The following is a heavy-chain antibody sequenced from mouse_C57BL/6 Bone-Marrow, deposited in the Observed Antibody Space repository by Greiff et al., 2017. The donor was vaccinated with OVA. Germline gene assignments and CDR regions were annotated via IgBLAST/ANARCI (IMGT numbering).Heavy chain of an antibody. D-gene: IGHD1-1*01. Sequence: VQLKESGAELVRPGASVKLSCTASGFNIKDDYMHWVKQRPEQGLEWIGWIDPENGDTEYASKFQGKATITADTSSNTAYLQLSSLTSEDTAVYYCTTNYGSRGDYYFDYGGQGTTLTVSS. V-gene: IGHV14-4*01. CDR1: GFNIKDDY. J-gene: IGHJ2*01. CDR2: IDPENGDT. CDR3: TTNYGSRGDYYFDY.